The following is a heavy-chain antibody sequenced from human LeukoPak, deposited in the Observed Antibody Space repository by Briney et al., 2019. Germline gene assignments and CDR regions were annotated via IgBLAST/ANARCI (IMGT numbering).Heavy chain of an antibody. Sequence: PGGSLRLSCEASGFTFSRYWMHWVRQAPGKGLVWVSRIKSDGKTNYADSVKRRFTISRDNAKNRVSLQMDSMIAADTRVDYGARAPSEVRGYYPAYFPHGGQGSLLTVSS. CDR3: ARAPSEVRGYYPAYFPH. J-gene: IGHJ1*01. CDR1: GFTFSRYW. D-gene: IGHD3-22*01. V-gene: IGHV3-74*01. CDR2: IKSDGKT.